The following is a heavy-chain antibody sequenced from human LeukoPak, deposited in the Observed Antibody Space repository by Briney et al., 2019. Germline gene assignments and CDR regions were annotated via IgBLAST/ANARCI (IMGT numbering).Heavy chain of an antibody. D-gene: IGHD3-22*01. CDR2: TYYRSKWYN. CDR1: GDSVPSNSAA. CDR3: ASGIFDSSGYYYSY. Sequence: SQTLSLTCAISGDSVPSNSAAWNWIRQSPSRGLEWLGRTYYRSKWYNDYAVSVKSRITINPDTSKNQFSLQLNSVTPEDTAVYYCASGIFDSSGYYYSYWGQGTLVTVSS. V-gene: IGHV6-1*01. J-gene: IGHJ4*02.